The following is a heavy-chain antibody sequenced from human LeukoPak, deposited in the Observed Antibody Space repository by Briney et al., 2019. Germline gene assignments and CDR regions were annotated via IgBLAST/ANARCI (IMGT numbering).Heavy chain of an antibody. Sequence: GGSLRLSCAASGFTFSSYSMNWVRQAPGKGLEWVSYISSSSSTIYYADSVKGRFTISRDNAKNSLYLQMNSLRAEDTAVYYCAREIPVAVGGVLDYWGQGTLVTVSS. V-gene: IGHV3-48*01. CDR3: AREIPVAVGGVLDY. CDR2: ISSSSSTI. D-gene: IGHD3-16*01. CDR1: GFTFSSYS. J-gene: IGHJ4*02.